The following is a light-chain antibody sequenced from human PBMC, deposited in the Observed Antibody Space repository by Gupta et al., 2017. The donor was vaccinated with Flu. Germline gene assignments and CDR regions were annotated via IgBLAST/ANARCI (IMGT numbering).Light chain of an antibody. Sequence: EIVLTQSPPTLSLSPGERATLTCRASQSVNSFYLAWYQQKPGQAPRLLIYGASSMATGVPDRFSGSASGTDFTLTISSLEPEDFAVYYCQQDGSSPWTFGQGTKVEIK. CDR1: QSVNSFY. V-gene: IGKV3-20*01. CDR3: QQDGSSPWT. J-gene: IGKJ1*01. CDR2: GAS.